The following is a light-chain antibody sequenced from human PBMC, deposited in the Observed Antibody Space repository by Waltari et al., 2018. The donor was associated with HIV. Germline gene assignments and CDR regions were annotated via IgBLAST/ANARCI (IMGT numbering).Light chain of an antibody. Sequence: QSVLTQPPSVSGAPGQRVTLSCTGSRSNIGTHEVHWYQQLPGTAPRLLIYKTNSRPSGVPDRFSGSKSGTSASLAINGLQAEDEADYYCQSSDSTLSGSVFGGGTKLTVV. J-gene: IGLJ2*01. CDR2: KTN. CDR1: RSNIGTHE. CDR3: QSSDSTLSGSV. V-gene: IGLV1-40*01.